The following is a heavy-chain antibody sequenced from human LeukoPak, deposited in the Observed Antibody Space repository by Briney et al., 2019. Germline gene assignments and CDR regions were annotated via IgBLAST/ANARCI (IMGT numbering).Heavy chain of an antibody. Sequence: ASVKVSCKASGYTFTSYGISWARQAPGQGLEWMGWISAYNGNTNYAQKLQGRVTMTTDTSTSTAYMELRSLRSDDTAVYYCARDSPWKSSGYGIDYWGQGTLVTVSS. J-gene: IGHJ4*02. CDR1: GYTFTSYG. CDR3: ARDSPWKSSGYGIDY. D-gene: IGHD3-22*01. V-gene: IGHV1-18*01. CDR2: ISAYNGNT.